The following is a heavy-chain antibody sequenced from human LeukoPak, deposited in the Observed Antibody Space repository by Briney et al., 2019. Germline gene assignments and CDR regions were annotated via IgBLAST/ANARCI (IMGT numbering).Heavy chain of an antibody. Sequence: SETLSLTCTLSSGSLSNYYWTWIRQPPGKGLEWIGYIQNSGTTYFNPSLKSRVSLSIDMSKNQFSLKLSSVTAADTAVYYCARGWLQIDYWGQGTLVTVSS. CDR1: SGSLSNYY. CDR3: ARGWLQIDY. D-gene: IGHD5-24*01. V-gene: IGHV4-59*08. CDR2: IQNSGTT. J-gene: IGHJ4*02.